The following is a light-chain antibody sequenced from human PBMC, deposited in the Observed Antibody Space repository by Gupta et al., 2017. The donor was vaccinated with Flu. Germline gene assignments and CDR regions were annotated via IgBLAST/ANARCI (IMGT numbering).Light chain of an antibody. CDR3: QQYGSSPQT. J-gene: IGKJ1*01. V-gene: IGKV3-20*01. CDR2: GAS. Sequence: GTLSLSPGEGVTLSCRASQGVSNNYLAWYKQKPGQAPRLLIYGASNRATAIPDRFSGSGSGTDFTLTISRLEPEDFAVYYCQQYGSSPQTFGQGTKVEIK. CDR1: QGVSNNY.